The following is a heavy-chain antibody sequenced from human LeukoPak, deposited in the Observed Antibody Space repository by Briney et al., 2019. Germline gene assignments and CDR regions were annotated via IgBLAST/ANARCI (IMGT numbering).Heavy chain of an antibody. CDR3: AKDQMAIFGVGPNTNWFDP. Sequence: PSGTLSLTCAVSGGSISSSNWWSWVRQPPGKGLEWIGEIYHSGSTNYNPSLKSRVTISVDKSKNQFSLKLSSVTAADTAVYYCAKDQMAIFGVGPNTNWFDPWGQGTLVTVSS. CDR1: GGSISSSNW. D-gene: IGHD3-3*01. V-gene: IGHV4-4*02. CDR2: IYHSGST. J-gene: IGHJ5*02.